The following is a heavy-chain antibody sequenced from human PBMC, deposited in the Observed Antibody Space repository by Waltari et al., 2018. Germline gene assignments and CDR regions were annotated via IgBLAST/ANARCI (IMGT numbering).Heavy chain of an antibody. Sequence: QVQLVQSGAEVLRPGAAVKVSCQASGYTFNNYEINLVRQAAGQGLEWMGWVNPNSGATAYAQKFQGRISMSWDTFTRTAYMELSNLRSDDTAVFYCARGRDVFANFDYNWFDPWGQGTLVTVSS. D-gene: IGHD3-3*01. CDR3: ARGRDVFANFDYNWFDP. CDR2: VNPNSGAT. CDR1: GYTFNNYE. V-gene: IGHV1-8*02. J-gene: IGHJ5*02.